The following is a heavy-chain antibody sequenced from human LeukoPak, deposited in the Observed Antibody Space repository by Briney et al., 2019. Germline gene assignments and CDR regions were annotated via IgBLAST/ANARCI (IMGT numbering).Heavy chain of an antibody. CDR1: GFSLSTSGVG. CDR3: ARTLLWFGELWLFDY. V-gene: IGHV2-5*02. CDR2: IYWDDDK. Sequence: SGPTLVKPTQTLMLTCTFSGFSLSTSGVGVGWIRQPPGKALEWLALIYWDDDKRYSPSLKSRLTITRDTSKNQVVLTMTNMDPVDTATYYCARTLLWFGELWLFDYWGQGTLVTVSS. D-gene: IGHD3-10*01. J-gene: IGHJ4*02.